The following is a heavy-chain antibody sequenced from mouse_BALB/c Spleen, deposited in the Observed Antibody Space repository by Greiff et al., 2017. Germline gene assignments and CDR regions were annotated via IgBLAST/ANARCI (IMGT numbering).Heavy chain of an antibody. D-gene: IGHD2-1*01. CDR1: GYTFTSYW. V-gene: IGHV1S81*02. CDR2: INPSNGRT. CDR3: ARRGGNYLYYYAMDY. Sequence: VQLQQPGAELVKPGASVKLSCKASGYTFTSYWMHWVKQRPGQGLEWIGEINPSNGRTNYNEKFKSKATLTVDKSSSTAYMQLSSLTSEDSAVYYCARRGGNYLYYYAMDYWGQGTSVTVSS. J-gene: IGHJ4*01.